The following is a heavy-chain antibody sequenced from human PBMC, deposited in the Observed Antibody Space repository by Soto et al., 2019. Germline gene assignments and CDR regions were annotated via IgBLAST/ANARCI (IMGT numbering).Heavy chain of an antibody. J-gene: IGHJ4*02. D-gene: IGHD4-17*01. V-gene: IGHV4-31*03. CDR2: IYYSGST. Sequence: SETLSLTCTVSGGSISSGGYYWSWIRQHPGKGLERIGYIYYSGSTYYNPSLKSRVTISVDTSKNQFSLKLSSVTAADTAVYYCARDTDYGDFFDYWGQGTLVTVSS. CDR1: GGSISSGGYY. CDR3: ARDTDYGDFFDY.